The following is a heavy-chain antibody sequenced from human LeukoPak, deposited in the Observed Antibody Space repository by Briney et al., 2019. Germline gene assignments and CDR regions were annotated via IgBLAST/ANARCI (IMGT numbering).Heavy chain of an antibody. V-gene: IGHV3-11*01. D-gene: IGHD6-19*01. CDR2: ISSSGSSI. CDR3: ATSSMAGTLGY. CDR1: GLTFNDYY. Sequence: PGGSLRLSCAASGLTFNDYYMNWIRQAPGKGLEWVSYISSSGSSIFQADSVKGRFTISKDNAKKSLYLQMNSLRAEDTAVYYCATSSMAGTLGYWGQGTLVTVSS. J-gene: IGHJ4*02.